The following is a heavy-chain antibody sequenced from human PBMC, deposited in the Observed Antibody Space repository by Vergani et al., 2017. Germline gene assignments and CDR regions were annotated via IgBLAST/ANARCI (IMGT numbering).Heavy chain of an antibody. J-gene: IGHJ6*02. Sequence: QVQLVQSGAEVKKPGSSVKVSCKASGGTFSSYAISWVRQAPGQGLEWMGGIIPIFGTANYAQKFQGRVTVSADESTNTAYMELSSLRSEDTAVYYCAKGHCSSTSCYSYYYYYGMDVWGQGTTVTVSS. CDR3: AKGHCSSTSCYSYYYYYGMDV. CDR2: IIPIFGTA. CDR1: GGTFSSYA. D-gene: IGHD2-2*01. V-gene: IGHV1-69*01.